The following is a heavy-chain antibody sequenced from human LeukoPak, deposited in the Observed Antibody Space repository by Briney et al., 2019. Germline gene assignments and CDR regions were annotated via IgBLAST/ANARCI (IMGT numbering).Heavy chain of an antibody. D-gene: IGHD4-11*01. CDR3: AKSMGCSSDYSHCSFDY. J-gene: IGHJ4*02. Sequence: SETLSLTCTVSGGSITSYFWNWIRQPAGKGLEWIGLIYSSGGTNYNPSLKSRVTMSVDTSKNQFSLKLTSVTAADTAVYYCAKSMGCSSDYSHCSFDYWGQGTLVTVSS. CDR2: IYSSGGT. CDR1: GGSITSYF. V-gene: IGHV4-4*07.